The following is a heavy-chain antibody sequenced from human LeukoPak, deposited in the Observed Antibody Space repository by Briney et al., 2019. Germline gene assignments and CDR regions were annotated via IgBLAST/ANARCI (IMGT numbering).Heavy chain of an antibody. D-gene: IGHD2-15*01. Sequence: GRSLRLSCAASGFTFSSYAMHWVRQAPGKGLEWVAVISYDGSNEYYADSVKGRFTISRDNSKNTLYLQMNSLRAEDTAVYYCARGYCSGGSCYYYYGMDVWGQGTTVTVSS. CDR2: ISYDGSNE. CDR1: GFTFSSYA. V-gene: IGHV3-30-3*01. J-gene: IGHJ6*02. CDR3: ARGYCSGGSCYYYYGMDV.